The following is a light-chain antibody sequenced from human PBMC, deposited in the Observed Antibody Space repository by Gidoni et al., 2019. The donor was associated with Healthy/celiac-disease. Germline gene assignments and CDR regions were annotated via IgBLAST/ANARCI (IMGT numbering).Light chain of an antibody. Sequence: DIQMTQSPSSLSASVGDRVTITCRASQSISSYLNWYQQKPGKAPKPLIYAASSLQSGVPSRFSGSGSGTDFTLTISSLQPEDFATYYCQQSYSTPRTVGQGTKVEIK. V-gene: IGKV1-39*01. J-gene: IGKJ1*01. CDR2: AAS. CDR1: QSISSY. CDR3: QQSYSTPRT.